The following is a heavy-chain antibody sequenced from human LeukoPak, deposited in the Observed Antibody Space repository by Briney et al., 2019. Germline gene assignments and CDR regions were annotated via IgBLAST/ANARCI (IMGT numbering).Heavy chain of an antibody. CDR1: GFTFGDYA. CDR2: IRSKAYGGTT. J-gene: IGHJ4*02. V-gene: IGHV3-49*04. D-gene: IGHD4-17*01. CDR3: TRDDGAYAAGACDY. Sequence: GGSLRLSCTASGFTFGDYAMSWVRQAPGKGGEGGGVIRSKAYGGTTEYAASVKARFTISRDDSKSIAYLQMNSLKTEDTAVYYCTRDDGAYAAGACDYWGQGTLVTVSS.